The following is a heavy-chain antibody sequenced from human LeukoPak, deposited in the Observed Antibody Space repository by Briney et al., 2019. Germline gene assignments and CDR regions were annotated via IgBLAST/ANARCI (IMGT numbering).Heavy chain of an antibody. CDR2: INPSGGST. V-gene: IGHV1-46*01. D-gene: IGHD3-10*01. CDR3: ARVCVPLQGDDAFDI. Sequence: ASVKVSCKASGYKFTRYYMHWVRQAPGQGLEWMGIINPSGGSTSYAQKFQGRGTLTTDMSTSTVYMELSSLRSEDTAVYYCARVCVPLQGDDAFDIWGQGTMVTVSS. J-gene: IGHJ3*02. CDR1: GYKFTRYY.